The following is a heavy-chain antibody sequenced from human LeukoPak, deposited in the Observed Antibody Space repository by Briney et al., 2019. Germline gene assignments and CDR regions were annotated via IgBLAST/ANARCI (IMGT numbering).Heavy chain of an antibody. J-gene: IGHJ4*03. CDR1: GGSFTGYY. CDR2: VNHRGDT. CDR3: ARGPTISETGYFDY. V-gene: IGHV4-34*01. Sequence: PSETLSLTCAVYGGSFTGYYWSWIRQSPGKGLQWIAEVNHRGDTNYNPSVKGRVTISVDTSKNQFSLKVTSVTAADTAVYYCARGPTISETGYFDYWGQGTLVTVSS. D-gene: IGHD1-1*01.